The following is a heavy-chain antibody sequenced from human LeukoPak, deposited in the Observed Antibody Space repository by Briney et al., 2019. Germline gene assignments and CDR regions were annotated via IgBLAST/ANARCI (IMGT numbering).Heavy chain of an antibody. V-gene: IGHV3-23*01. D-gene: IGHD5-24*01. CDR1: GFTFSSYA. Sequence: PGGSLRLSCAASGFTFSSYAMSWVRQAPGKGLEWVSAISGSGGSTYYADSVKGRFTISRDNSKNTLYLQMNSLRAEDAAVYYCAKGIIPSSGTYNYWGQGTLVTVSS. CDR2: ISGSGGST. CDR3: AKGIIPSSGTYNY. J-gene: IGHJ4*02.